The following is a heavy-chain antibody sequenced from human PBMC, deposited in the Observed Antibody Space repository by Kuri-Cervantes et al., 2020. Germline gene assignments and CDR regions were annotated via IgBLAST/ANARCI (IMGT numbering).Heavy chain of an antibody. Sequence: GSLRLSCAASGFTFSSYAMHWVRQAPGKGLEWVAVISYDGSNKYYADSVKGRFTISRDNSKNTLYLQMNSLRAEDTAVYYCAKATGYYYDSSGPYLFDYWGQGTLVTVSS. J-gene: IGHJ4*02. CDR1: GFTFSSYA. CDR3: AKATGYYYDSSGPYLFDY. D-gene: IGHD3-22*01. V-gene: IGHV3-30-3*01. CDR2: ISYDGSNK.